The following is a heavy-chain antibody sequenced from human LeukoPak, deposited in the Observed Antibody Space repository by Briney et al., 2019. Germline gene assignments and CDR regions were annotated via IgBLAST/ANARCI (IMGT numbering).Heavy chain of an antibody. V-gene: IGHV3-23*01. D-gene: IGHD2-2*02. CDR2: ISGGGGST. J-gene: IGHJ4*02. CDR3: AKEGGIVVVPAAILGRGGVFDY. CDR1: GFTFSSYA. Sequence: GGALRLSCAASGFTFSSYAISWVCQAPGKGLEWGSAISGGGGSTYYADSVKGRFTISRDNSKKTLYLPMNSLRAKDTAVYYCAKEGGIVVVPAAILGRGGVFDYWGQGTLVTVSS.